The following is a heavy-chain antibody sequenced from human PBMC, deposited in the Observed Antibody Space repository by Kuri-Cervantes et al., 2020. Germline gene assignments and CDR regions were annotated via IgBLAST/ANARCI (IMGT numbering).Heavy chain of an antibody. D-gene: IGHD6-13*01. J-gene: IGHJ4*02. Sequence: GGSLRLSCAASGFTFSSYWMSWVRQAPGKGLEWVANIKQDGSEKYYVDSVKGRFTISRDNAKNSLYLQMNSLRAEDTAVYYCAREGIRSSSWFLYYWGQGTLVTVSS. CDR2: IKQDGSEK. V-gene: IGHV3-7*01. CDR1: GFTFSSYW. CDR3: AREGIRSSSWFLYY.